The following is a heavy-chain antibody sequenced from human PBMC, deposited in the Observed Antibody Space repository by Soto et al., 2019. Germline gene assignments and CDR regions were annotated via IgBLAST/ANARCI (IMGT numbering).Heavy chain of an antibody. CDR2: RYYSGNT. J-gene: IGHJ4*02. CDR1: GVSITSGSYY. V-gene: IGHV4-30-4*01. Sequence: HVQLQESGPGPVTPSHTLSLSCTVSGVSITSGSYYWTWVRQSPGKGLEWIGYRYYSGNTYYNPSLNGRATISVDTSNYQFALKLTAVTAAATAVYYGARGGYDNSGQTFRGWGPDCWGQGTLVTVSS. CDR3: ARGGYDNSGQTFRGWGPDC. D-gene: IGHD3-22*01.